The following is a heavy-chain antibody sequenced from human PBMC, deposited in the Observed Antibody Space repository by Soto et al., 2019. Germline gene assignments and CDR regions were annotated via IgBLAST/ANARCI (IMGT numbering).Heavy chain of an antibody. CDR2: ISGSGGST. CDR3: AKDRGCSGGSCLKYNWFDP. Sequence: GGSLRLSCAASGFTFSSYAMSWVRQAPGKGLEWVSAISGSGGSTYYADSVKGRFTISRDNSKNTLYLQMNSLRAEDTAVYYCAKDRGCSGGSCLKYNWFDPWGQGTLVTVS. V-gene: IGHV3-23*01. CDR1: GFTFSSYA. J-gene: IGHJ5*02. D-gene: IGHD2-15*01.